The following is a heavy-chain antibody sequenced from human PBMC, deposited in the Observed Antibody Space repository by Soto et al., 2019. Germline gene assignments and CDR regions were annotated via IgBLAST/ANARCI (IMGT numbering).Heavy chain of an antibody. CDR2: ISAYNGNT. CDR1: GYTFTSYG. D-gene: IGHD3-9*01. Sequence: QVQLVQSGAEVKKPGASVKVSCKASGYTFTSYGISWVRQAPGQGLEWMGWISAYNGNTNYAQKLQGRVTMTTDTATSTAYMELRRLRSDDTAVYYCARDLGYYDILTGYYYYGMDVWGQGTTVTVSS. J-gene: IGHJ6*02. V-gene: IGHV1-18*01. CDR3: ARDLGYYDILTGYYYYGMDV.